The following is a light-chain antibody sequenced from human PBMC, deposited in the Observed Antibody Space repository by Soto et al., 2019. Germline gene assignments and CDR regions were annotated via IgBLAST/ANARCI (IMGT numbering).Light chain of an antibody. CDR1: QSVSSSY. CDR3: QQYGSSRT. V-gene: IGKV3-20*01. CDR2: GAS. J-gene: IGKJ1*01. Sequence: EIFMTQSPATLSVSPGARATLSCRASQSVSSSYLAWYQQKPGQAPRLLIYGASSRATGIPDRFRGSGSGTDSTLTISRLEPEDFAVYYCQQYGSSRTFGRGTKVDVK.